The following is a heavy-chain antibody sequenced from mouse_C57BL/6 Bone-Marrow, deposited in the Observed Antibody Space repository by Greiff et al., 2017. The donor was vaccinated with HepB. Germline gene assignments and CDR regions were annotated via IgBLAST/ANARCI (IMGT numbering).Heavy chain of an antibody. CDR1: GFTFSSYA. D-gene: IGHD2-4*01. J-gene: IGHJ1*03. Sequence: EVKLVESGEGLVKPGGSLKLSCAASGFTFSSYAMSWVRQTPEKRLEWVAYISSGGDYIYYADTVKGRFTISRDNARNTLYLQMSSMKSEDTAMYYCTRVGAIYYDYRYWYFDVWGTGTTVTVSS. V-gene: IGHV5-9-1*02. CDR3: TRVGAIYYDYRYWYFDV. CDR2: ISSGGDYI.